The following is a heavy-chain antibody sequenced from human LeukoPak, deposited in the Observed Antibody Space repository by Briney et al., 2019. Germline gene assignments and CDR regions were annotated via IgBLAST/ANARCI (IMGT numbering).Heavy chain of an antibody. CDR3: AKDLSWNTADR. Sequence: GGSLRLSCVGSGFTYTDYWMHGFRQAPGKGPVWVSRINPDGTIIDYADSVKGRFSISRDNAKNLLYLQMNGLRVDDTAVYYCAKDLSWNTADRWGQGILVTVSS. CDR2: INPDGTII. V-gene: IGHV3-74*01. D-gene: IGHD5-18*01. J-gene: IGHJ5*02. CDR1: GFTYTDYW.